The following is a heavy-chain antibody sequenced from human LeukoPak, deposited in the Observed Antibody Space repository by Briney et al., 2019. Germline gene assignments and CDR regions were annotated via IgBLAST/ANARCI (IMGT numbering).Heavy chain of an antibody. D-gene: IGHD5-12*01. CDR2: IYHSGRT. J-gene: IGHJ4*02. CDR1: GGSISDNW. V-gene: IGHV4-4*02. CDR3: SREASSGYALGY. Sequence: SSGTLSLTCAVSGGSISDNWWSWVRQPPGKGLEWIGEIYHSGRTNYNPSLKSRLTISVDKSKNQFSLKLNFITAADTAVYYCSREASSGYALGYWGQGTLVTVSS.